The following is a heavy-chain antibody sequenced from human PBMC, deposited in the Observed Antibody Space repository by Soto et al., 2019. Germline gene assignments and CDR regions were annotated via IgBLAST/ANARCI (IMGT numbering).Heavy chain of an antibody. CDR2: INPGSGTT. CDR3: ARPTVYYFDY. CDR1: GFTFSNYY. J-gene: IGHJ4*02. V-gene: IGHV1-46*03. D-gene: IGHD4-17*01. Sequence: QVQLVQSGAEVKKPGASVKVSCKTSGFTFSNYYIHWVRQAPGQGLEWMGIINPGSGTTNYAQKFQGRITVTWDTSTITVYIQLRSLTSDDTAVYYCARPTVYYFDYWGQRTLITVSS.